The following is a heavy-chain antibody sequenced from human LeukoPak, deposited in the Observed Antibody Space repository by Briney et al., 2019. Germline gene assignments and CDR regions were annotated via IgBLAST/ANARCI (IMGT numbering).Heavy chain of an antibody. CDR1: GGTFSSYA. Sequence: ASVKVSCKASGGTFSSYAISWVRQAPGQGLEWMGGIIPIFGIANYAQKFQGRVTITADKSTSTAYMELSSLRSEETAVYYCARDPGRTRDAFDIWGQGTMVTVSS. CDR3: ARDPGRTRDAFDI. J-gene: IGHJ3*02. D-gene: IGHD1-1*01. V-gene: IGHV1-69*17. CDR2: IIPIFGIA.